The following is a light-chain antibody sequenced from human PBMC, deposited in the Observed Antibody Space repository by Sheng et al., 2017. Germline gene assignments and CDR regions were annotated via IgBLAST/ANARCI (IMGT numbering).Light chain of an antibody. Sequence: DIQMTQSPSTLSASVGDRVTITCRASQSIIAWVAWYQQKPGKAPKLLIYKASTLVAGVPSRFSGSGSVTEFTLTISSLQPDDFATYYCQQYNAYSGTFGQGTKVEIK. CDR3: QQYNAYSGT. CDR2: KAS. CDR1: QSIIAW. J-gene: IGKJ1*01. V-gene: IGKV1-5*03.